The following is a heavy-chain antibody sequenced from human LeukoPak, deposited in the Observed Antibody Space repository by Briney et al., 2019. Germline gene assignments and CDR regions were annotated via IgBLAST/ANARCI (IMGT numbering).Heavy chain of an antibody. J-gene: IGHJ3*02. Sequence: SVKVSCKASGGTFSSYAISWVRQAPGQGLEWMGGIIPIFGTANYAQKFQGRVTITADKSTSTAYMELSSLRSEDTAVYYCASLRLPSMSSSGWYGAFDIWGQGTMVTVSS. D-gene: IGHD6-19*01. CDR2: IIPIFGTA. V-gene: IGHV1-69*06. CDR3: ASLRLPSMSSSGWYGAFDI. CDR1: GGTFSSYA.